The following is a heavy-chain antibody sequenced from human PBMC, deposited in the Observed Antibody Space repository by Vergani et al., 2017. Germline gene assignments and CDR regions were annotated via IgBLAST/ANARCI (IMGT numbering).Heavy chain of an antibody. CDR3: ARHTTYTDS. CDR1: EYSLGNYW. V-gene: IGHV5-51*01. J-gene: IGHJ4*02. Sequence: EVELVQSGPEMRKPGESLKISCKGSEYSLGNYWIGWVRQMPGKGLEWMGIIYPADSDTRYSPFFQGQVTISADKSISTAFLQWDSLKASDTALYYCARHTTYTDSGGQGTLVTVSS. CDR2: IYPADSDT. D-gene: IGHD1-1*01.